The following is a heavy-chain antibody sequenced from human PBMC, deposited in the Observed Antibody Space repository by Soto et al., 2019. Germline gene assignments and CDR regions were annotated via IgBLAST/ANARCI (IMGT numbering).Heavy chain of an antibody. D-gene: IGHD2-2*01. J-gene: IGHJ4*02. CDR2: ITWNGGST. Sequence: EVQLVESGGGVVRPGGSLRLSCAASGFTFDNYGMSWVRQAPGKGLEWVSGITWNGGSTGYADSVKGRFTISKDNAENSLSLQMNNLRAEDTALYYCAGVREQLLGGRFDYWGQGTLVTVSS. CDR1: GFTFDNYG. CDR3: AGVREQLLGGRFDY. V-gene: IGHV3-20*04.